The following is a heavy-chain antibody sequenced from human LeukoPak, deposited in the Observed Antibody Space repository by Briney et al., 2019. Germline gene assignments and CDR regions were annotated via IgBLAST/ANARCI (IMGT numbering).Heavy chain of an antibody. Sequence: GGSLRLSCAASGFTVSSNYMSWVRQAPGKGLEWVSVIYSGGSTYYADSVKGRFTISRDNSKNTPYLQMNSLRAEDTAVYYCARVGLTGYYSYYLDYWGQGTLVTVSS. CDR1: GFTVSSNY. J-gene: IGHJ4*02. V-gene: IGHV3-66*01. CDR2: IYSGGST. D-gene: IGHD3-9*01. CDR3: ARVGLTGYYSYYLDY.